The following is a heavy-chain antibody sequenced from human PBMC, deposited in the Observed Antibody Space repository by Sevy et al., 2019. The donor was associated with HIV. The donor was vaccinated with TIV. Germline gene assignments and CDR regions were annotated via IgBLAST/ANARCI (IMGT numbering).Heavy chain of an antibody. J-gene: IGHJ3*02. D-gene: IGHD3-22*01. CDR2: IYYSGST. CDR1: GGSISSGDYY. V-gene: IGHV4-30-4*01. Sequence: SETLSLTCTVSGGSISSGDYYWSWIRQPPGKGLELIGYIYYSGSTYYNPSLKSRVTISVDTSKNQFSLKLSSVTAADTAVYYCARAKTYYYDSSGHHDAFDIWGQGTMVTVSS. CDR3: ARAKTYYYDSSGHHDAFDI.